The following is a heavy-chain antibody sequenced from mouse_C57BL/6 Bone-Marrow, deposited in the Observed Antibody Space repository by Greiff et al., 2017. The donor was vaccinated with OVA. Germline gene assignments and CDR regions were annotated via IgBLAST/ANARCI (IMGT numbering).Heavy chain of an antibody. CDR1: GFTFSDYG. J-gene: IGHJ2*01. CDR2: ISSGSSTI. D-gene: IGHD2-3*01. CDR3: ARRDDGYEYYFDY. V-gene: IGHV5-17*01. Sequence: EVQLVESGGGLVKPGGSLKLSCAAPGFTFSDYGMHWVRQAPEKGLEWVAYISSGSSTIYYADTVKGRFTISRDNAKNTLFLQMTSLRSEDTAMYYCARRDDGYEYYFDYWGQGTTLTVSS.